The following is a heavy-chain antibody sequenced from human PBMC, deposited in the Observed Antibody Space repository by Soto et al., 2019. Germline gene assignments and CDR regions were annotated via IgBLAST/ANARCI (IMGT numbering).Heavy chain of an antibody. CDR1: GDTFKNCV. CDR2: IIPLFGTT. V-gene: IGHV1-69*01. Sequence: QVQVVQSGVEVRRPGSSVKGSCKASGDTFKNCVISWVRQAPGQGLEWMGGIIPLFGTTDFAQRFQGRLTITTDESTTTAYMELSRLRSEDTATYYCAAELGFGNLSVVWGQGTTVIVSS. J-gene: IGHJ6*02. D-gene: IGHD3-10*01. CDR3: AAELGFGNLSVV.